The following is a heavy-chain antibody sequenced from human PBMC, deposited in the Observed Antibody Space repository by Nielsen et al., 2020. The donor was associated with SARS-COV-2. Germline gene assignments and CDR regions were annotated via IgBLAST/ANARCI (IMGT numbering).Heavy chain of an antibody. V-gene: IGHV3-20*04. CDR2: INWNGGTT. Sequence: GESLKISCEASGFSFDDHGMSWVRQPPGKGLEWVAGINWNGGTTGYGDSEKGRFTISRDNAKSSLYLQMNSLRAEATALYYCARGWLAAPYYYGMDLWGQGNSVTVSS. J-gene: IGHJ6*02. D-gene: IGHD6-19*01. CDR1: GFSFDDHG. CDR3: ARGWLAAPYYYGMDL.